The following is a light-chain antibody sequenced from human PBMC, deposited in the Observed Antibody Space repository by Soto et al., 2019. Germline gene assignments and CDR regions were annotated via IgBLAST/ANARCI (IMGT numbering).Light chain of an antibody. J-gene: IGKJ1*01. CDR1: QTISTW. CDR3: QQYNNYPRT. V-gene: IGKV1-5*01. Sequence: DIQVTQSPPTLSASVGDRVTITCRASQTISTWMAWYQQKPGKAPRLLIYDASTLESGVPSRFSGSGSGTEFTLTISSLQPDDFATFYCQQYNNYPRTFGQGTKVDIK. CDR2: DAS.